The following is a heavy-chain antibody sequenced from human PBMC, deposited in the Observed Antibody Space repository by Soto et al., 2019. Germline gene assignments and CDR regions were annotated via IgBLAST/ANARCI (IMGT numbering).Heavy chain of an antibody. D-gene: IGHD3-3*02. V-gene: IGHV4-59*01. J-gene: IGHJ4*02. Sequence: QVQLQESGPGLVRPSETLSLTCTVSGGSISNYYWSWIRQPPGKGLEWIGYISHSGSTAYNPSLRSRLTISVDTSKNQFSLKLSSVTAADTAFYFCARVSNAQFDSWAQGTLVTVSS. CDR2: ISHSGST. CDR3: ARVSNAQFDS. CDR1: GGSISNYY.